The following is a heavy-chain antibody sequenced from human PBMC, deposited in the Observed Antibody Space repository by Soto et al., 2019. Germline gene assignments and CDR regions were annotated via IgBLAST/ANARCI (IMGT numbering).Heavy chain of an antibody. V-gene: IGHV1-18*01. CDR1: GYPFSNYG. Sequence: QVRLVQSGTEVKKPGASVKVSCRTSGYPFSNYGVSWVRQAPGQGLEWMGWISAYNGDTNHTQKFQDRVFLTTDPSTNTAYLDARSLRSDDTAGDYCARVPPRIGLAPFIFDSWGQGTLVTVSS. D-gene: IGHD3-10*01. CDR3: ARVPPRIGLAPFIFDS. CDR2: ISAYNGDT. J-gene: IGHJ4*02.